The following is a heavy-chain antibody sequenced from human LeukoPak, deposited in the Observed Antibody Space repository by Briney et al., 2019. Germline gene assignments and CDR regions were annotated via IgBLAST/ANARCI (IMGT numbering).Heavy chain of an antibody. CDR1: GFTFSSYG. Sequence: GGSLRLSCAASGFTFSSYGMHWVRQAPGKGLEWVAVISYDGSNKYYADSVKGRFTISRDNSKNTLYLQMNSLRAEDTAVYYCAKGYYDSSGYYYGLDYWGQGTLVTVSS. CDR2: ISYDGSNK. D-gene: IGHD3-22*01. J-gene: IGHJ4*02. CDR3: AKGYYDSSGYYYGLDY. V-gene: IGHV3-30*18.